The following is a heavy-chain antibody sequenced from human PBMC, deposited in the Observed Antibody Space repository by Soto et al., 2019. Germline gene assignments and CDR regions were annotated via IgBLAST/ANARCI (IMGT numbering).Heavy chain of an antibody. D-gene: IGHD2-2*01. V-gene: IGHV1-18*01. CDR2: ISLYSDGT. CDR1: GYTFSNYG. Sequence: QVQLVQSGGEVKRPGASVKVSCKTSGYTFSNYGITWVRQAPGQPLEWLGWISLYSDGTTYAQKFQGRVSMTTHTSTTTAYMELRSLRSDDTAVYYCARVVPGAEAWFGPWGQGTLVTVSS. CDR3: ARVVPGAEAWFGP. J-gene: IGHJ5*02.